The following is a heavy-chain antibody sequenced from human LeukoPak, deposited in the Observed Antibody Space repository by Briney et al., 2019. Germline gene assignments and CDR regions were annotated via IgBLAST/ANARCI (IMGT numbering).Heavy chain of an antibody. CDR3: ARGPPLFDP. CDR2: IDLSGSTL. V-gene: IGHV3-48*04. CDR1: GFTFSSYT. Sequence: SGGSLRLSSAASGFTFSSYTMNWVRQAPGKGLEWVSYIDLSGSTLYYVDSVKGRFTISRDNSKNSLYLQMNSLRAEDTAVYYCARGPPLFDPWGQGTLVAVSS. J-gene: IGHJ5*02.